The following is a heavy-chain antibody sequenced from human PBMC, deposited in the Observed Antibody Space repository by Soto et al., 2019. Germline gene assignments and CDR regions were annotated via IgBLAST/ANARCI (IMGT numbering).Heavy chain of an antibody. CDR2: IQYGGTT. J-gene: IGHJ4*02. CDR1: GGSITRNNHF. D-gene: IGHD6-19*01. Sequence: SETLSLTCTVSGGSITRNNHFWGWIRQSPGKGLEWIGSIQYGGTTNYNPSLKSRVIMSAETSKNQFSLMMNSVTAADTAVYYCARLGSSGWYQGSYFDXWGQGTLVTVSS. CDR3: ARLGSSGWYQGSYFDX. V-gene: IGHV4-39*01.